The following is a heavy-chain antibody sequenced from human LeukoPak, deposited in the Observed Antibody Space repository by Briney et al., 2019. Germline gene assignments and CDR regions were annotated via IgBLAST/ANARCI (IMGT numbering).Heavy chain of an antibody. Sequence: SETLSLTCAVYGGSFSGYYWSWIRQPPGKGLEWIGEINHSGSTNYNPSLKSRVTISVDTSKNQFSLKLSSVTAADTAVYYCARQARYYDILTGLRRGYFDYWGQGTLATVSS. CDR2: INHSGST. CDR1: GGSFSGYY. V-gene: IGHV4-34*01. D-gene: IGHD3-9*01. J-gene: IGHJ4*02. CDR3: ARQARYYDILTGLRRGYFDY.